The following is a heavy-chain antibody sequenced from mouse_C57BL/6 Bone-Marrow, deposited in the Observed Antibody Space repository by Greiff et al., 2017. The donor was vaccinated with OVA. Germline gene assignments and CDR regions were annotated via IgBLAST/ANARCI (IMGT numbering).Heavy chain of an antibody. CDR3: ARSGACYSNYWYYFDY. V-gene: IGHV1-76*01. Sequence: QVQLQQSGAELVRPGASVKLSCKASGYTFTDYYINWVKQRPGQGLEWIARIYPGSGNTYYNEKFKGKATLTAEKSSSTAYMQLSSLTSEDSAVYFCARSGACYSNYWYYFDYWGQGTTLTVSS. D-gene: IGHD2-5*01. CDR1: GYTFTDYY. J-gene: IGHJ2*01. CDR2: IYPGSGNT.